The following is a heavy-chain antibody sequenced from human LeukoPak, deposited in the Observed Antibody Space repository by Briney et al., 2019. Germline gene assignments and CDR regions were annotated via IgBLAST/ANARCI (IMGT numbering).Heavy chain of an antibody. D-gene: IGHD3-3*01. V-gene: IGHV1-2*02. J-gene: IGHJ3*02. CDR3: ARDEDFWSGFDI. CDR2: INPKTGDT. Sequence: ASVKVSCKASGYTFTDYYLHWVRQAPGQGLEWMGWINPKTGDTKYAQKFQGRVTMTRDTPITTAYIDLSRLRSDDTAMYYCARDEDFWSGFDIWSQGTMVTVSS. CDR1: GYTFTDYY.